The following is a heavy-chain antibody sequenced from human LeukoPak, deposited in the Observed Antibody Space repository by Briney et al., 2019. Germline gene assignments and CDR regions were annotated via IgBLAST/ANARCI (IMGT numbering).Heavy chain of an antibody. V-gene: IGHV1-18*01. CDR2: ISAFNGNT. CDR1: GYTFSSYG. Sequence: GASVKVSCKASGYTFSSYGISWVRQAPGQGLECMGWISAFNGNTYYAQKFQGRVTMTTETSTGTVYMELRSLKSDDSAVYYCARSVVGLRKRNDYWGQGTLVTVSS. CDR3: ARSVVGLRKRNDY. J-gene: IGHJ4*02. D-gene: IGHD1-26*01.